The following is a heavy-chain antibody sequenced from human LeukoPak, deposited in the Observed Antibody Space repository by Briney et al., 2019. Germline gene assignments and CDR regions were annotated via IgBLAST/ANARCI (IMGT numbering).Heavy chain of an antibody. Sequence: SETLSLTCAVYGGSFSGYYWSWIRQPPGKGLEWIGEINHSGSTNYNPSLKSRVTISVDTSKNQFSLKLSSVTAADTAVCYCARGFSRLIDYWGQGTLVTVSS. CDR2: INHSGST. D-gene: IGHD3-3*01. J-gene: IGHJ4*02. V-gene: IGHV4-34*01. CDR1: GGSFSGYY. CDR3: ARGFSRLIDY.